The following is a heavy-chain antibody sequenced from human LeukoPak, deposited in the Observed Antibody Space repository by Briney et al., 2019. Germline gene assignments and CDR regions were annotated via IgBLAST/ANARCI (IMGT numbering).Heavy chain of an antibody. CDR1: GFTFSSYE. D-gene: IGHD5-12*01. CDR3: ARDRSGYSGYDLFDY. Sequence: GGSLRLSCAVSGFTFSSYEMNWVRQAPGKGLEWVSYISSSGRAIYYADSVKGRFTISRDNAKNSLYLQMNSLRAEDTAVYYCARDRSGYSGYDLFDYWGQGSLVTVSS. J-gene: IGHJ4*02. CDR2: ISSSGRAI. V-gene: IGHV3-48*03.